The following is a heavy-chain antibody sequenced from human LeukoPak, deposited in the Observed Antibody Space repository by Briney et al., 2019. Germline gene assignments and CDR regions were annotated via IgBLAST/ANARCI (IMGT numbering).Heavy chain of an antibody. CDR1: GFTFSSYS. J-gene: IGHJ3*02. CDR2: ISSSSSYI. V-gene: IGHV3-21*01. CDR3: ARDLGDTYAFDI. D-gene: IGHD3-16*01. Sequence: GGSLRLSCAASGFTFSSYSMNWVRQAPRKGLEWVSSISSSSSYIYYADSVKGRFTISRDNAKNSLYLQMNSLRAEDTAVYYCARDLGDTYAFDIWGQGTMVTVSS.